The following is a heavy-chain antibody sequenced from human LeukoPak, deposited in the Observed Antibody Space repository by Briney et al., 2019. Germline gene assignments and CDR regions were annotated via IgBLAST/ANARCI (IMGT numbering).Heavy chain of an antibody. J-gene: IGHJ3*01. Sequence: PGGSLRLSCAASGIIVSSDYMSWVRHAPGKGLEWVSVIYSDNRTYYADSVKGRFTVSRDNSENTLFLQMNSLRAEDTAVYYCARGLAGVFDVWGQGTMVTVSS. V-gene: IGHV3-66*01. CDR1: GIIVSSDY. CDR3: ARGLAGVFDV. D-gene: IGHD3-9*01. CDR2: IYSDNRT.